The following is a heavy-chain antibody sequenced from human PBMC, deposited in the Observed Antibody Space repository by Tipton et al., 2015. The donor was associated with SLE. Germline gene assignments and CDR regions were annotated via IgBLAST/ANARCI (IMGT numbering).Heavy chain of an antibody. J-gene: IGHJ3*02. Sequence: TLSLTCTVSGGSISSHYWSWIRQPPGKGLEWIGYIYYSGSTHYNPSLKSRVTISVDTSKNQFSLKLSSVTAADTAVYYCARVGAGDAFDIWGQGTMVTVSS. CDR1: GGSISSHY. V-gene: IGHV4-59*11. CDR3: ARVGAGDAFDI. D-gene: IGHD1-26*01. CDR2: IYYSGST.